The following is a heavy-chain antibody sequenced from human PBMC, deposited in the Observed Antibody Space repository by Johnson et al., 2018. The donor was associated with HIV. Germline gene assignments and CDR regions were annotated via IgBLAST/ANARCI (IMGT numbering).Heavy chain of an antibody. CDR1: GFTFSSYA. CDR2: ISSSGRTI. J-gene: IGHJ3*02. D-gene: IGHD2-15*01. V-gene: IGHV3-48*01. Sequence: VQLVESGGGVVQPGRSLRLSCAASGFTFSSYAMHWVRQAPGKGLEWVSIISSSGRTIYYVDSVKGRFTISRDNSKNTLYLQMNSLRAEDTAVFYCARDRKWVGARSGDAFDIWGQGTMVTVSS. CDR3: ARDRKWVGARSGDAFDI.